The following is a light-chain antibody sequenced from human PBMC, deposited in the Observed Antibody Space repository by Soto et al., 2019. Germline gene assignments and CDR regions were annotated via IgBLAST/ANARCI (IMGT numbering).Light chain of an antibody. V-gene: IGLV2-14*01. J-gene: IGLJ1*01. Sequence: QSALTQPASVSGSPGQSITISCTGTSSDIGNYIFVSWYRQHPGKAPKLMIYDINNRPSGVSNRFSGSKSGNTASLTISGLQAEDEADYYCVSFTTCASYVFATGTKLTVL. CDR3: VSFTTCASYV. CDR1: SSDIGNYIF. CDR2: DIN.